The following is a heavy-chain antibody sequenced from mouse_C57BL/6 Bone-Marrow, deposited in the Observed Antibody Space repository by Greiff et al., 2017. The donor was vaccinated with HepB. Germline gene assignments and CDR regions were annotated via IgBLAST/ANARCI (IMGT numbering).Heavy chain of an antibody. V-gene: IGHV5-4*01. CDR3: ARDRAAWYFDV. Sequence: EVQRVESGGGLVKPGGSLKLSCAASGFTFSSYAMSWVRQTPEKRLEWVATISDGGSYTYYPDNVKGRFTISRDNAKNNLYLHMSHLKSEDTAMYYCARDRAAWYFDVWGTGTTVTVSS. D-gene: IGHD3-1*01. J-gene: IGHJ1*03. CDR1: GFTFSSYA. CDR2: ISDGGSYT.